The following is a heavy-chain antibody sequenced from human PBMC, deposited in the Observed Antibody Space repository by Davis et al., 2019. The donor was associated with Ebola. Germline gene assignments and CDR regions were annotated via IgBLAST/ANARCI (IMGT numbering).Heavy chain of an antibody. CDR1: GGSISSSSYY. D-gene: IGHD4/OR15-4a*01. CDR3: AGTYGGYVGY. Sequence: SETLSLTCTVSGGSISSSSYYWGWIRQPPGKGLEWIGSIYYSGSTYYNPSLKSRVTISVDTSKNQFSLKLSSVTAADTAVYYCAGTYGGYVGYWGQGTLVTVSS. J-gene: IGHJ4*02. V-gene: IGHV4-39*01. CDR2: IYYSGST.